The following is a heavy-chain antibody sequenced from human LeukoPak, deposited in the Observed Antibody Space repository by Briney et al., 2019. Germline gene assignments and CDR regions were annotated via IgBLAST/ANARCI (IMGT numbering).Heavy chain of an antibody. CDR2: ISYSGST. D-gene: IGHD6-13*01. CDR3: ARWGYSDSWRFGS. Sequence: PSETLSLICTVSGGSVTSGSDYWSWIRQPPGKGLDCIGYISYSGSTNYNPSLKSRVTMSVDTSKNQFSLKVTSVTAADTAVYYCARWGYSDSWRFGSWGQGLLLTVSS. CDR1: GGSVTSGSDY. J-gene: IGHJ4*02. V-gene: IGHV4-61*01.